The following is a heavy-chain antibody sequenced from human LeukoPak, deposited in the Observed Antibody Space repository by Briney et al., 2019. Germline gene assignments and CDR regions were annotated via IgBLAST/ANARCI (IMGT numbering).Heavy chain of an antibody. CDR1: GGSFSGYY. J-gene: IGHJ6*03. D-gene: IGHD1-1*01. Sequence: SETLSLTCAVYGGSFSGYYWSWIRQPPGKGLEWIGEINHSGSTNYNPSLKSRVTISVDTSKNQFSLKLSSVTAADTAVYYCARGTTGTTPAYYYYMDVWSKGTTVTVSS. CDR2: INHSGST. CDR3: ARGTTGTTPAYYYYMDV. V-gene: IGHV4-34*01.